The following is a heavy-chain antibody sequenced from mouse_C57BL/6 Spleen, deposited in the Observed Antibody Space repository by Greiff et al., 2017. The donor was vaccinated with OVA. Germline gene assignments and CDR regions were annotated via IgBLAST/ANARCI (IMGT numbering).Heavy chain of an antibody. CDR3: ARLYYDYDGRYFDV. CDR1: GFTIKNTY. CDR2: IDPANGNT. V-gene: IGHV14-3*01. Sequence: EVKLQESVAELVRPGASVKLSCTASGFTIKNTYMHWVKQRPEQGLEWIGRIDPANGNTKYAPKFPGKATITADTSSNTAYLQLSSLTSEDTAIYYCARLYYDYDGRYFDVWGTGTTVTVSS. J-gene: IGHJ1*03. D-gene: IGHD2-4*01.